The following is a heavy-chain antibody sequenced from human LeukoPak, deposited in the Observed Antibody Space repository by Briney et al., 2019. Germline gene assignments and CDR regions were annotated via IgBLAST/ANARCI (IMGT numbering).Heavy chain of an antibody. CDR2: FDPEDGET. Sequence: ASVKVSCKVSGYTLTELSMRWVRQAPGKGLEWMGGFDPEDGETIYAQKFQGRVTMTEDTSTDTAYMELSSLRSEDTAVYYCATFSGPRDAFDIWGQGTMVTVSS. J-gene: IGHJ3*02. D-gene: IGHD6-19*01. CDR1: GYTLTELS. V-gene: IGHV1-24*01. CDR3: ATFSGPRDAFDI.